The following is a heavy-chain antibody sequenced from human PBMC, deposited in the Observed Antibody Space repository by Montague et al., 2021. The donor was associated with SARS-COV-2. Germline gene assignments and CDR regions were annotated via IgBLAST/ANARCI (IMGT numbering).Heavy chain of an antibody. CDR1: GGSISTNY. D-gene: IGHD2-21*02. CDR3: ARHGHSVEVTAIHDNFDI. Sequence: SETLSLTCTVSGGSISTNYWSWIRQPPGKGQEWIGYIYYSGSTNYNPSLKSRVTITVYTCKNQFSLKLRSVTAADTAVYYCARHGHSVEVTAIHDNFDIWGQGTMVTVSS. V-gene: IGHV4-59*08. J-gene: IGHJ3*02. CDR2: IYYSGST.